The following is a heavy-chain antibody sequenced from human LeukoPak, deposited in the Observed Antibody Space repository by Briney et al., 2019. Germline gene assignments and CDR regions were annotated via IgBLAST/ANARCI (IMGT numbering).Heavy chain of an antibody. Sequence: GGSLRLSCAASGFTFDDYGMSWVRQAPGKGLEWVSGINWNGGSTGYADSVKGRFTISRDNAKNSLYLQMNSLRAEDTALYCCARVGLRFLEWLPYYFDYWGQGTLVTVSS. CDR1: GFTFDDYG. V-gene: IGHV3-20*04. J-gene: IGHJ4*02. CDR3: ARVGLRFLEWLPYYFDY. D-gene: IGHD3-3*01. CDR2: INWNGGST.